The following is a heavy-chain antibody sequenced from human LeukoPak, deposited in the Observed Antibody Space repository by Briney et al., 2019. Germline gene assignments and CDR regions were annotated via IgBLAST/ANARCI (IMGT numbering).Heavy chain of an antibody. V-gene: IGHV4-34*01. Sequence: SETLSLTCAVYGESLSKYYWTWIRQSPEEGLEWIGEINHRGSTNLNPALKSRVTLSVDTSKYQFSLKLTSVTAADAAVYYCASSVGSTDYWGQGTLVTVSS. CDR2: INHRGST. D-gene: IGHD1-26*01. J-gene: IGHJ4*02. CDR1: GESLSKYY. CDR3: ASSVGSTDY.